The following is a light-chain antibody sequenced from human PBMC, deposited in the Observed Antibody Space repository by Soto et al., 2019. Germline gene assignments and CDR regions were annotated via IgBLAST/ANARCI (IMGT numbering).Light chain of an antibody. CDR2: DVT. V-gene: IGLV2-14*03. J-gene: IGLJ1*01. Sequence: QSVLTQPASVSGSPGQSITISCTGSSSDIGAYQYVCWYQQHPGKVPKLLIYDVTDRPSGVSNRFSGSKSGNTASLTISGLQAEDEADYYCSSYTSSSTLVFGTGTKVTVL. CDR3: SSYTSSSTLV. CDR1: SSDIGAYQY.